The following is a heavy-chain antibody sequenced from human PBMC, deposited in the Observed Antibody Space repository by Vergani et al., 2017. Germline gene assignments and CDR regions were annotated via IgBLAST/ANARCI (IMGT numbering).Heavy chain of an antibody. CDR1: GFTFSSYA. Sequence: EVQLLESGGGLVQPGGSLRLSCAASGFTFSSYAMSWVRQAPGKGLEWVSAIIGSGGSTYYADSVKGRLTISRDNSKNTLYLQINSLRAEDTAVYYCAKGDSYGSSDYWGQGTLVTVSS. CDR3: AKGDSYGSSDY. CDR2: IIGSGGST. D-gene: IGHD2-21*02. J-gene: IGHJ4*02. V-gene: IGHV3-23*01.